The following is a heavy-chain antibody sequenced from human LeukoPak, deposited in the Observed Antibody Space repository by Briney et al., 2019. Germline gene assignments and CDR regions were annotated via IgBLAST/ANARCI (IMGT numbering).Heavy chain of an antibody. CDR3: SKTGIVGSGWTRGGYYFDY. Sequence: GASVKVSCKASGYTFTGYYMHWVRQAPGQGLEWMGWINPNSGGTNYAQKFQGRVTMTRDTSISTAYMELSRLRSDDTAVYYCSKTGIVGSGWTRGGYYFDYWGQGTLVTVSS. V-gene: IGHV1-2*02. CDR2: INPNSGGT. CDR1: GYTFTGYY. J-gene: IGHJ4*02. D-gene: IGHD6-19*01.